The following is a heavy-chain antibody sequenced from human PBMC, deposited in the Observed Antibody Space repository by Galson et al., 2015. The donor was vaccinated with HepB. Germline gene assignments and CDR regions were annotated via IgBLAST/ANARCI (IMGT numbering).Heavy chain of an antibody. CDR1: GYTFSTYS. J-gene: IGHJ5*02. CDR2: ISPYNRDT. CDR3: ARGALVGVVGGSQNNWFAP. D-gene: IGHD2-15*01. Sequence: SVKVSCKASGYTFSTYSITWVRQAPGQGLEWTGWISPYNRDTKYARKFQGRVTMTTDTFTSTAYMELRSLSSDDTAFYYCARGALVGVVGGSQNNWFAPWGQGTLVTVSS. V-gene: IGHV1-18*01.